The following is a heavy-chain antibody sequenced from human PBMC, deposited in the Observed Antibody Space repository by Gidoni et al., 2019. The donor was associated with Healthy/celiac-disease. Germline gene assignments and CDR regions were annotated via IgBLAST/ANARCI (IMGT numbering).Heavy chain of an antibody. CDR1: GGSISSGSYY. CDR3: ARSGIAAAGTRPHWYFDL. Sequence: QVQLQESGPGLVKPSHTLSLTCTVSGGSISSGSYYWSWIRQPAGKGLEWIGRIYTSGSNNYNPSLKSRVTMSVDTSKNQFSLKLSSVTAADTAVYYCARSGIAAAGTRPHWYFDLWGRGTLVTVSS. D-gene: IGHD6-13*01. J-gene: IGHJ2*01. CDR2: IYTSGSN. V-gene: IGHV4-61*02.